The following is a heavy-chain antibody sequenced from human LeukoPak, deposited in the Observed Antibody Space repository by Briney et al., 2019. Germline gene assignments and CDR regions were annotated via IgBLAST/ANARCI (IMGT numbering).Heavy chain of an antibody. V-gene: IGHV4-59*08. D-gene: IGHD6-19*01. CDR1: GGSINSYY. Sequence: SETLSLTCTVSGGSINSYYWSWIRQPPGKGLEWIGYIYYSGSTNYNPSLKSRVTISVDTSKNQFSLKLSSVTAADTAVYYCARRAVAGTTYYYYYMDVWGKGTTVTVSS. CDR3: ARRAVAGTTYYYYYMDV. J-gene: IGHJ6*03. CDR2: IYYSGST.